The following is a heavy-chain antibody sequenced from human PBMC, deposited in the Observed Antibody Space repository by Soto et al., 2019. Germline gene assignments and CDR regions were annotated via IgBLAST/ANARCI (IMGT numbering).Heavy chain of an antibody. CDR1: GFTFSNAW. D-gene: IGHD3-3*01. CDR3: TTNVLRFLVWLLRGYYYYGMDV. Sequence: GSLRLSCAASGFTFSNAWMNWVRQAPGKGLEWVGRIKCKTDGGTTDYAAPVKGRFTISRDDSKNTLYLQMNSLKTEDTAVYYCTTNVLRFLVWLLRGYYYYGMDVWGQGTTVTVSS. J-gene: IGHJ6*02. CDR2: IKCKTDGGTT. V-gene: IGHV3-15*07.